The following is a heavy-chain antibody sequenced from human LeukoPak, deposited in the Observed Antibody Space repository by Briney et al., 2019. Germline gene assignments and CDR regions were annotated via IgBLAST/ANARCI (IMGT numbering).Heavy chain of an antibody. Sequence: QPGRSLRLSCAASGFTFSSYGMYWVRQAPGKGLEWVAVIWYDGSNKYYADSVKGRFTISRDNSKNTLYLQMNSLRAEDTAVYYCARESITCSGGSCYSMEGWFDPWGQGTLVTVSS. J-gene: IGHJ5*02. CDR1: GFTFSSYG. V-gene: IGHV3-33*01. CDR2: IWYDGSNK. D-gene: IGHD2-15*01. CDR3: ARESITCSGGSCYSMEGWFDP.